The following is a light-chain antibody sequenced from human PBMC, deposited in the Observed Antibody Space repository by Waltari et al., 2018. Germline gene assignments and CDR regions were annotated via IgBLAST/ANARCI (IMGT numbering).Light chain of an antibody. CDR3: QQYDGYPT. V-gene: IGKV1-5*03. Sequence: DIQMTQSPSTLSASVGDRVTITCRASQSISSWLAWYQQKPGKAPKLLNYKASSLESGVPSRFSGSGSETEFTLTISSLQPDDFATDYGQQYDGYPTFGGGTKVEIK. J-gene: IGKJ4*01. CDR2: KAS. CDR1: QSISSW.